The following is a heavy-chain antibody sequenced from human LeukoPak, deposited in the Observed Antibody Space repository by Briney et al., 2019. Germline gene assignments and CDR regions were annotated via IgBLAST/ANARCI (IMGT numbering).Heavy chain of an antibody. CDR1: GFTFSSYS. V-gene: IGHV3-48*01. Sequence: PGGSLRLSCAASGFTFSSYSMNWVRQAPGKGLEWVSYISSSSSTIYYADSVKGRFTISRDNSKNTLYLQMNSLRAEDTAVYYCAKSPIFYYDILPWGQGTLVTVSS. CDR2: ISSSSSTI. CDR3: AKSPIFYYDILP. D-gene: IGHD3-9*01. J-gene: IGHJ4*02.